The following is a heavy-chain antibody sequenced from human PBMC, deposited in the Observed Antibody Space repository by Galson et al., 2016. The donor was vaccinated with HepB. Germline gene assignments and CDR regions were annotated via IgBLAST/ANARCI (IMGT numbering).Heavy chain of an antibody. J-gene: IGHJ3*02. V-gene: IGHV3-7*01. Sequence: SLRLSCAASGFTFSTYWMSWVRQAPGKGLEWVANINQDGSEKHYVDSVKGRFTISRDNAKNSLYLQMIRLRAEDTAVYYCANVHSGTFAFDIWGQGTMVTVSS. CDR2: INQDGSEK. CDR1: GFTFSTYW. CDR3: ANVHSGTFAFDI. D-gene: IGHD3-10*01.